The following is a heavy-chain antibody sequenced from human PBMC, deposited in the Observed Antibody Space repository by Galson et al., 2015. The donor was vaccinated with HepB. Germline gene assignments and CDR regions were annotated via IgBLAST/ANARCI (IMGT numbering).Heavy chain of an antibody. CDR2: ISGSGGST. J-gene: IGHJ4*02. Sequence: SLRLSCAASGFTFSSYAMSWVRQAPGKGLEWVSAISGSGGSTYYADSVKGRFTISRDNSKNTLYLQMNSLRAEDTAVYYCAKNGFGELGWDYWGQGTLVTVSS. D-gene: IGHD3-10*01. V-gene: IGHV3-23*01. CDR1: GFTFSSYA. CDR3: AKNGFGELGWDY.